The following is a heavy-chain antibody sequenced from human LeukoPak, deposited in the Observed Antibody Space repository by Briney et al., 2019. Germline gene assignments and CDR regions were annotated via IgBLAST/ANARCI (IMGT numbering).Heavy chain of an antibody. CDR2: ISWNSDSL. D-gene: IGHD5/OR15-5a*01. V-gene: IGHV3-9*01. CDR3: ARVSLNSLPPIDY. CDR1: GFTFDDFA. Sequence: GRSLRLSCAASGFTFDDFAMHWVRQTPGKGLEWVSGISWNSDSLGYADSAKGRFTISRDNAKNSLYLQMNSLRAEDTAVYCCARVSLNSLPPIDYWGQGTLVTVYS. J-gene: IGHJ4*02.